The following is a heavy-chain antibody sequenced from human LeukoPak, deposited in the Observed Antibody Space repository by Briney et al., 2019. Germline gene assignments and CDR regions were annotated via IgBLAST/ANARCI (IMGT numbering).Heavy chain of an antibody. V-gene: IGHV4-59*08. Sequence: SETLSLTCTVTGGSISSYSWSWIRQPPGKGLEWIGEIYYSGSTSYNPSLKSRVTISVDTSKNQLSLKLSSATAADTAVYYCARLLPPLYYFDYWGQGTLVTVSS. D-gene: IGHD1-14*01. CDR1: GGSISSYS. CDR3: ARLLPPLYYFDY. CDR2: IYYSGST. J-gene: IGHJ4*02.